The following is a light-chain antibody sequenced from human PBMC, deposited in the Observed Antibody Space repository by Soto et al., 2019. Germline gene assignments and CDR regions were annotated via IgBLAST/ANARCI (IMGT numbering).Light chain of an antibody. CDR2: DVS. Sequence: QSALTQPASVSGSPGQSITIACTGTSSDVGGYNYVSWYQQHPGKAPKLMIYDVSNRPSGVSNRFSGSKSGNTASLTISGLQAEDEADYYCSSYTSSSTTVVFGGGTKPTAL. V-gene: IGLV2-14*01. CDR3: SSYTSSSTTVV. J-gene: IGLJ2*01. CDR1: SSDVGGYNY.